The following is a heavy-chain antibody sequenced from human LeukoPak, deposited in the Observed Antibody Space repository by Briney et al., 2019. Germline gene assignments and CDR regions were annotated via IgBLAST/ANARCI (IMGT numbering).Heavy chain of an antibody. CDR2: INPNSGGT. J-gene: IGHJ3*02. CDR1: GYXFTGYY. Sequence: ASVKVSCKPSGYXFTGYYIHWVRQAPGQGHEWMGGINPNSGGTNYAQKFQGRVTMTRDTSISTAYMELSRLRSDDTAVYYCASAEPTDAFDIWGQGTMVTVSS. CDR3: ASAEPTDAFDI. D-gene: IGHD1-14*01. V-gene: IGHV1-2*02.